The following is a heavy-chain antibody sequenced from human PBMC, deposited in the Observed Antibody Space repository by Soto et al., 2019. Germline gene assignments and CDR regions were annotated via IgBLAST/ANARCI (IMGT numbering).Heavy chain of an antibody. J-gene: IGHJ4*02. CDR3: ARHEASDYGPSYFDY. V-gene: IGHV4-39*01. D-gene: IGHD4-17*01. Sequence: PSETLSLTCTVSGGSISSSSYYWGWIRQPPGKGLEWIGSIYYSGSTYYNPSLKSRDTISVDTSKNQFSLKLSSVTAADTAVYYCARHEASDYGPSYFDYWGQGTLVTVSS. CDR1: GGSISSSSYY. CDR2: IYYSGST.